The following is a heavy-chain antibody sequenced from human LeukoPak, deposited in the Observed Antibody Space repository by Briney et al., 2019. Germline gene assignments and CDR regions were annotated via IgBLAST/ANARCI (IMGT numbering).Heavy chain of an antibody. D-gene: IGHD2-2*02. V-gene: IGHV3-30-3*01. J-gene: IGHJ4*02. CDR3: ARVGEIVVVPAAILGALDY. CDR1: AFIFSTYA. Sequence: GRSLRLSCAASAFIFSTYAMHWVRQAPGKGLEWVAVISYDGSNKYYADSVKGRFTISRDNSKNTLFLQMNSLRAEDTAVYYCARVGEIVVVPAAILGALDYWGQGTLVTVSS. CDR2: ISYDGSNK.